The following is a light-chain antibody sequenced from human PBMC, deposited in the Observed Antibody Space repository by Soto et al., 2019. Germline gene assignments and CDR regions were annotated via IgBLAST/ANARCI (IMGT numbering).Light chain of an antibody. V-gene: IGLV1-47*01. CDR3: AAWDDSLSGVV. J-gene: IGLJ2*01. Sequence: QSVLTQPPSASGTPRQRVTISCSGSSSNIGSNYVFWYQHLPGTAPKLLIYRNNQRPSGVPDRFSGSKSGTSASLAISGLRSEDETDYYCAAWDDSLSGVVFGGGTKLTVL. CDR2: RNN. CDR1: SSNIGSNY.